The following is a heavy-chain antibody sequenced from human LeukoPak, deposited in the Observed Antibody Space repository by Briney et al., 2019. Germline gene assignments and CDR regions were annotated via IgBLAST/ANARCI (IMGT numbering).Heavy chain of an antibody. D-gene: IGHD5-24*01. V-gene: IGHV4-34*01. CDR2: INHSGST. Sequence: SETLSLTCAVYGGSFSGYHWSWIRQPPGKGLEWIGEINHSGSTNYNPSLKSRVTISVDTSKNQFSLKLNSLTAADTAVYYCATVSRVAVGWHKKKYYYYYMDVWGKGTTVTVSS. J-gene: IGHJ6*03. CDR1: GGSFSGYH. CDR3: ATVSRVAVGWHKKKYYYYYMDV.